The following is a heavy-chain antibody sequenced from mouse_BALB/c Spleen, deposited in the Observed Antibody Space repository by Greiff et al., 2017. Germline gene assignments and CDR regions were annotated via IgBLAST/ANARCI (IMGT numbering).Heavy chain of an antibody. Sequence: EVQRVESGGGLVQPGGSLRLSCATSGFTFTDYYMSWVRQPPGKALEWLGFIRNKANGYTTEYSASVKGRFTISRDNSQSILYLQMNTLRAEDSATYYCARDMFGYYTWFAYWGQGTLVTVSA. CDR2: IRNKANGYTT. CDR1: GFTFTDYY. V-gene: IGHV7-3*02. CDR3: ARDMFGYYTWFAY. D-gene: IGHD2-3*01. J-gene: IGHJ3*01.